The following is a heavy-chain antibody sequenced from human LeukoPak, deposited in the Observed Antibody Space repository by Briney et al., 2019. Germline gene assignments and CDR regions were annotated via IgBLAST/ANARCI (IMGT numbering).Heavy chain of an antibody. J-gene: IGHJ4*02. V-gene: IGHV4-39*01. D-gene: IGHD2-2*02. CDR1: GGSISSSSYY. Sequence: SETLSLTXTASGGSISSSSYYWGWIRQPPGKGLEWIGSIYYSGSTYYNPSLKSRVTISVDTSKNQFSLKLSSVTAADTAVYYCARGYCSSTSCYRDFDYWGQGTLVTVSS. CDR3: ARGYCSSTSCYRDFDY. CDR2: IYYSGST.